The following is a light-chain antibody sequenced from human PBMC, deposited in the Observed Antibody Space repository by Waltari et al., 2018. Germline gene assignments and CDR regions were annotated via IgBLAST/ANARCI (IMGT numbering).Light chain of an antibody. J-gene: IGLJ3*02. Sequence: QTVVTQEPSFSVSPGGTVTLTCGLSSGSVSTNNYPSWYQQTPGQPPRTLIYSTNTRSSGVPSRFAGSILGSKAALTITGAQADDESDYYCALYVGSAMWVFGGGTKLTVL. CDR2: STN. CDR1: SGSVSTNNY. CDR3: ALYVGSAMWV. V-gene: IGLV8-61*01.